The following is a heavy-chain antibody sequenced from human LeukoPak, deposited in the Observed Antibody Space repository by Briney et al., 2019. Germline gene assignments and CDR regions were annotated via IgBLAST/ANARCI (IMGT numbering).Heavy chain of an antibody. CDR2: IFTAGDT. J-gene: IGHJ4*02. CDR1: GFTVRDNH. Sequence: GGSLRLSCAVSGFTVRDNHMNWVRQATGRGLEWVSVIFTAGDTSYADSVKGRFTISRDSSKNTLFLQLNSLTPEDTAVYYCLRQGLGGAGRWGQGTLVTVSS. D-gene: IGHD6-19*01. V-gene: IGHV3-66*02. CDR3: LRQGLGGAGR.